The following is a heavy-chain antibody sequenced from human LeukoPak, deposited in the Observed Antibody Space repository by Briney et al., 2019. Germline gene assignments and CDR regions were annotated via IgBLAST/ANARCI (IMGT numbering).Heavy chain of an antibody. D-gene: IGHD3-16*01. V-gene: IGHV4-34*01. CDR3: ARGRSRLVDP. J-gene: IGHJ5*02. CDR1: GGSFSGYY. CDR2: INHSGST. Sequence: SETLSLTCAVYGGSFSGYYWSWIRQPPGKGLEWIGEINHSGSTNYNPSLKGRVTISVDTSKNQFSLKLSSVTAADTAVYYCARGRSRLVDPWGQGTLVTVSS.